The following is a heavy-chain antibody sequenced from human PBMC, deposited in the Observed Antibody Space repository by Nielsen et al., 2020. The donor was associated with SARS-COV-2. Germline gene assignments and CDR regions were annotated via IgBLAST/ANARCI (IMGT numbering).Heavy chain of an antibody. V-gene: IGHV3-48*03. D-gene: IGHD5-18*01. CDR2: ISSSGSTI. CDR1: GFTFSSYE. Sequence: GGSLRLSCAASGFTFSSYEMNWVRQAPGKGLEWVSYISSSGSTIYYADSVKGRFTISRDNAKNSLYLQMNSLRAEDTAVYYCARESLQLSAWGQGTLVTVSS. CDR3: ARESLQLSA. J-gene: IGHJ5*02.